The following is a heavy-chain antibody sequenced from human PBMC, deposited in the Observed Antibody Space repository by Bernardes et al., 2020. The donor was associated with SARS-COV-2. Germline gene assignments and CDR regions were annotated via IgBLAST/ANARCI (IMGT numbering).Heavy chain of an antibody. CDR2: FDPEDGET. D-gene: IGHD2-15*01. CDR3: ATEYAVVVAATLVY. J-gene: IGHJ4*02. CDR1: GYTLTELS. V-gene: IGHV1-24*01. Sequence: ASVKVSCKVSGYTLTELSMHWVRQAPGKGLEWMGGFDPEDGETIYAQKFQGRVTMTEDTSTDTAYMELSSLRSEDTAVYYCATEYAVVVAATLVYWGEGTLVTVSS.